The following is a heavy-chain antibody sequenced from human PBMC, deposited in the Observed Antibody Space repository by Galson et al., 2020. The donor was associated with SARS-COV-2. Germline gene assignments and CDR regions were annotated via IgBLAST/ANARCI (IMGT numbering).Heavy chain of an antibody. CDR3: AREDLWFGECSNFDY. CDR1: GFTFSSYG. Sequence: GESLKISCAASGFTFSSYGMHWVRQAPGKGLEWLAIIRYDGSNKYYADSVKGRFTISRDNSKNTLYLQMKSLRAEDTAVYYCAREDLWFGECSNFDYWGQGTLVTVSS. V-gene: IGHV3-30*02. D-gene: IGHD3-10*01. CDR2: IRYDGSNK. J-gene: IGHJ4*02.